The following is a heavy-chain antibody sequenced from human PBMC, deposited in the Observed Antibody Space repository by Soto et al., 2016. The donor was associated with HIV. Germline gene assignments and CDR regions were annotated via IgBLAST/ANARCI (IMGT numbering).Heavy chain of an antibody. Sequence: EVQLLESGGGLVQPGGSLTLSCAASGFSFPSCAMNWVRQAPGKGLEWVAGIAHTGTSAHYAGSVRGRFTISRDNAENFLYLQMNSLRAEDTALYYCARDRGYYYGSGSSKAVYYYGMDVWGQGTTVTVSS. D-gene: IGHD3-10*01. CDR3: ARDRGYYYGSGSSKAVYYYGMDV. V-gene: IGHV3-23*01. J-gene: IGHJ6*02. CDR2: IAHTGTSA. CDR1: GFSFPSCA.